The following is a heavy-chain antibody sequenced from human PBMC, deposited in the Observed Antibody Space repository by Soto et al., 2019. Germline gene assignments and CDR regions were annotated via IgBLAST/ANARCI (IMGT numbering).Heavy chain of an antibody. CDR2: INHSGST. Sequence: PSETLSLTCAVYGGSFSGYYWSWIPQPPGKGLEWIGEINHSGSTNYNPSLNSRVTISVGTSKNQFSLKLSSVTAADTAVYYCARGTSYYYDIRCFDPWGKGTLVTVAS. CDR3: ARGTSYYYDIRCFDP. D-gene: IGHD3-22*01. J-gene: IGHJ5*02. V-gene: IGHV4-34*01. CDR1: GGSFSGYY.